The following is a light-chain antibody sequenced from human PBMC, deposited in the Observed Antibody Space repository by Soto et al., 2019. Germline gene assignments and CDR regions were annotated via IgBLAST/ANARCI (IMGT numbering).Light chain of an antibody. CDR3: SSYSTLCIYV. J-gene: IGLJ1*01. V-gene: IGLV2-14*03. CDR2: DVT. Sequence: QSVLTEPSSVSGSPVQSIAISCTGTSSDVGAYNYVSWYQQHPGKAPKLMIYDVTNRPSVVSNRFSGSKSGNTASLTISGLQAEDEADKYCSSYSTLCIYVF. CDR1: SSDVGAYNY.